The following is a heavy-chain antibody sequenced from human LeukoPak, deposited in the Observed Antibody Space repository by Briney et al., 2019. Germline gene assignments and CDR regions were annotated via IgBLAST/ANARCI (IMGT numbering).Heavy chain of an antibody. CDR3: AKVFGGKWLQPFDY. V-gene: IGHV3-23*01. CDR1: GFTFSDYY. D-gene: IGHD5-24*01. Sequence: GGSLRLSCAASGFTFSDYYMSWVRQAPGKGLEWVSAISGSGSSTYYADSVKGRFTISRDHSKNTLYLQMSSLRGDDTAVYYCAKVFGGKWLQPFDYWGRGTLVTVSS. CDR2: ISGSGSST. J-gene: IGHJ4*02.